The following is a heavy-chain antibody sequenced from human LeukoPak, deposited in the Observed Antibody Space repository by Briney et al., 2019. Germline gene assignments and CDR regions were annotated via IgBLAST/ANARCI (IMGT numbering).Heavy chain of an antibody. D-gene: IGHD6-19*01. Sequence: GGSLRLSCAASGSTFSNYWMHWVCQAPGKGLVWVSRINSDGINTSYADSVKGRFTISRDNAKNTLYLQMNSLRAEDTAVYYCAKDLGGSSGWPFDYWGQGTLVTVSS. CDR3: AKDLGGSSGWPFDY. J-gene: IGHJ4*02. V-gene: IGHV3-74*01. CDR2: INSDGINT. CDR1: GSTFSNYW.